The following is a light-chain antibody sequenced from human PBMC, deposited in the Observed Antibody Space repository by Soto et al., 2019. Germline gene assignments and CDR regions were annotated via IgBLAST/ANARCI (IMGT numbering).Light chain of an antibody. Sequence: DIQMTQSPSSLSASVGDRVTITCRASQGIRHDLGWYQQKPGKAPKRLIYAASSLQRGVPSRFSGSGSGTEFTLTISSLQPQDIATYYCQHFANLPMTFGQGTRLEIK. CDR1: QGIRHD. J-gene: IGKJ5*01. CDR2: AAS. CDR3: QHFANLPMT. V-gene: IGKV1-17*01.